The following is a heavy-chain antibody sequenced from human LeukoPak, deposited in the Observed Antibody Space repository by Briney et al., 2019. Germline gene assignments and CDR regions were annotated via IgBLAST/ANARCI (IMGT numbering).Heavy chain of an antibody. Sequence: SATLSLTCAVSGGSIRSYYWNWIRQTPGKGLEWIGYIYHSGTTNYNPSLKSRVTISIDTSKKQFSLKLSSVTAADTAVYYCATTYDGEDYWGQGTLVTVSS. CDR3: ATTYDGEDY. CDR2: IYHSGTT. V-gene: IGHV4-59*01. D-gene: IGHD5-12*01. J-gene: IGHJ4*02. CDR1: GGSIRSYY.